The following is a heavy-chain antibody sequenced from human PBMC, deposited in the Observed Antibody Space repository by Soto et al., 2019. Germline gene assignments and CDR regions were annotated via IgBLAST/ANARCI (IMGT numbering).Heavy chain of an antibody. CDR1: GCTFSSYT. J-gene: IGHJ5*02. Sequence: GASVKASCKASGCTFSSYTISCVRQAPGQGLEWMGRIIPILGIANYAQKFQGRVTITADKSTSTAYMELSSLRSEDTAVYYCARDISGSQDFNWFDPWGQGTLVTVSS. V-gene: IGHV1-69*04. D-gene: IGHD5-12*01. CDR3: ARDISGSQDFNWFDP. CDR2: IIPILGIA.